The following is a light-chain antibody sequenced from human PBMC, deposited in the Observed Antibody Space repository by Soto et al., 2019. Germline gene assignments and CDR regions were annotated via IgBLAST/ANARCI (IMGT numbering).Light chain of an antibody. J-gene: IGKJ5*01. Sequence: EIVLTQSPATLSLSPGERATLSCRASQSVSIYLAWYQHKPGQAPRLLIYVASNRATGIPARFSGSGSGTDFTLTISSLEPEDFAIYYCHQRSNWPPITFGQGTRLEIK. CDR2: VAS. V-gene: IGKV3-11*01. CDR1: QSVSIY. CDR3: HQRSNWPPIT.